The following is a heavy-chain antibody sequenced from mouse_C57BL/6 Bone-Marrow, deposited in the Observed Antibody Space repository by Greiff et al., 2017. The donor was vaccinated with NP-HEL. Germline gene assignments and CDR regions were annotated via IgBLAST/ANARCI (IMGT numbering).Heavy chain of an antibody. D-gene: IGHD2-2*01. J-gene: IGHJ3*01. CDR1: GYTFTDYY. Sequence: VQLQQSGPELVKPGASVKISCKASGYTFTDYYMNWVKQSHGKSLEWIGDINPNNGGTSYNQKFKGKATLTVDKSSSTAYMELRSLTSEDSAVYYCARLGGYDGAWFAYWGQGTLVTVSA. CDR2: INPNNGGT. CDR3: ARLGGYDGAWFAY. V-gene: IGHV1-26*01.